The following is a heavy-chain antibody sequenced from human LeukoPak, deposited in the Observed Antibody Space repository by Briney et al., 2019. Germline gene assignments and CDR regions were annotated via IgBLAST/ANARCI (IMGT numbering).Heavy chain of an antibody. J-gene: IGHJ3*02. CDR1: GFTFDDYA. D-gene: IGHD3-22*01. V-gene: IGHV3-9*01. CDR3: AKLTSSGHYQDAFDI. Sequence: GGSLRLSCAASGFTFDDYAMHWVRQAPGKGLEWVSGISWNSGSIGYADSVKGRFTISRDNAKNSLYLQMNSLRAEDTALYYCAKLTSSGHYQDAFDIWGQGTMVTVSS. CDR2: ISWNSGSI.